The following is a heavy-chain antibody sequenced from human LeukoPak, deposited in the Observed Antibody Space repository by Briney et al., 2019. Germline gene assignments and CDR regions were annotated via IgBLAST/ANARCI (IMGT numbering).Heavy chain of an antibody. V-gene: IGHV4-4*08. D-gene: IGHD3-22*01. CDR2: LYYSGST. Sequence: GSLRLSCAASGFTFSSYEMNWVRQAPGKGLEWIGNLYYSGSTYYNPSLKSRVTLSVDTSKKQFSLKLSSVTAADTAVYYCARDLLHRGYAFDIWGRGTMVTVSS. CDR3: ARDLLHRGYAFDI. J-gene: IGHJ3*02. CDR1: GFTFSSYE.